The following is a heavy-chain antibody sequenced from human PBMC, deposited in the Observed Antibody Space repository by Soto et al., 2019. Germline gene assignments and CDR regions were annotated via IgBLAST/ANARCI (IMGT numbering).Heavy chain of an antibody. CDR3: AKDRAGDIYVAARSGLDY. J-gene: IGHJ4*02. V-gene: IGHV3-30*18. D-gene: IGHD3-3*01. Sequence: PGGSLRLSCAASGFTFFSYGMHWVRQAPGKGLEWVAVISYDGSNKYYGDSVKGRFTISRDNSKNTLYLQMNSLRADDTAVYYCAKDRAGDIYVAARSGLDYWGQGTLVIVSS. CDR2: ISYDGSNK. CDR1: GFTFFSYG.